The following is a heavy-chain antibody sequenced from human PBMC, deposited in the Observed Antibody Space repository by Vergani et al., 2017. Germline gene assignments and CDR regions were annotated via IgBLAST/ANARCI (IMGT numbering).Heavy chain of an antibody. Sequence: QVQLQGSGPGLVKPSETLTLTCDVSDSSIMTNPYWGWFRQSPGTGLEWIGCIHHSGDTHYNSSLKSRVSISIVSSSKFSLSLTSVTAADTAIYYCARHRGSGDFFPSSYFYGMDVWGHGTTVTVSS. D-gene: IGHD3-10*01. CDR1: DSSIMTNPY. CDR2: IHHSGDT. J-gene: IGHJ6*02. V-gene: IGHV4-38-2*01. CDR3: ARHRGSGDFFPSSYFYGMDV.